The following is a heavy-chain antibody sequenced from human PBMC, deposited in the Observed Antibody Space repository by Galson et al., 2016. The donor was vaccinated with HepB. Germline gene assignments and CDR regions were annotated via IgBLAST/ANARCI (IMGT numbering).Heavy chain of an antibody. CDR1: GFTFSSYS. CDR2: ISLSSTYI. J-gene: IGHJ4*02. D-gene: IGHD3-16*01. Sequence: SLRLSCAASGFTFSSYSMSWVRQAPGKGLEWVSSISLSSTYISYAGSWQDRLTISRDNAKNSLYLQMNSLTPEDTAVYYCARDRGLRGLFGPFVYWGQGSLVTVSS. CDR3: ARDRGLRGLFGPFVY. V-gene: IGHV3-21*01.